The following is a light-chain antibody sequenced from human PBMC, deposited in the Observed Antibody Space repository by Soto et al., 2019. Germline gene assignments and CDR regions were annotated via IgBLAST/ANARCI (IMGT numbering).Light chain of an antibody. CDR1: QSVSSSY. CDR3: QQYGSSPPWT. Sequence: IGLTQSPGTLSLSPGERATLSCRASQSVSSSYLAWYQQKPGQAPRLLIYGASSRATGIPDTFSGSGSGTDFTLTISRLEPEDFEVYYCQQYGSSPPWTFGQGTKVDIK. J-gene: IGKJ1*01. CDR2: GAS. V-gene: IGKV3-20*01.